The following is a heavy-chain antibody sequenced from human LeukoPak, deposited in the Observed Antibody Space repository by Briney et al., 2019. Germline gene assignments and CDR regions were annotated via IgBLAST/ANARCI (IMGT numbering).Heavy chain of an antibody. J-gene: IGHJ4*02. Sequence: SETLSLTCTVSGGSISSYYWSWIRQPPGKGLEWIGYIYYSGSTNYNPPLKSRVTISVDTSKNQFSLKLSSVTAADTAVYYCARGAGRWFPPNYWGQGTLVTVCS. CDR1: GGSISSYY. V-gene: IGHV4-59*01. CDR3: ARGAGRWFPPNY. D-gene: IGHD3-10*01. CDR2: IYYSGST.